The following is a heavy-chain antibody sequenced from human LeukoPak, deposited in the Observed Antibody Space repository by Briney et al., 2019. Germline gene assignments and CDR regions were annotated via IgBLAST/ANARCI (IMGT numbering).Heavy chain of an antibody. CDR2: IYRSGST. J-gene: IGHJ4*02. V-gene: IGHV4-61*09. Sequence: SETLSLTCTVSGGSISSGSYCWSWIRQPAGKGLEWVGHIYRSGSTNYNPSLKSRVTMSVDTSKKQFSLRLSSVTAADTAVYYCARTPIYYFDNSGYYNWGQGTLVTVSS. CDR1: GGSISSGSYC. D-gene: IGHD3-22*01. CDR3: ARTPIYYFDNSGYYN.